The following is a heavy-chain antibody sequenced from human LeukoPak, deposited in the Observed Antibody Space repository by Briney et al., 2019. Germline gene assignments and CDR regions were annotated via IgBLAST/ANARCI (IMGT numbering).Heavy chain of an antibody. CDR1: GFTFSSYG. J-gene: IGHJ3*02. CDR2: VSGSGGST. D-gene: IGHD3-10*01. V-gene: IGHV3-23*01. CDR3: AKVSSYYYGSGSYNDAFDI. Sequence: GGSLRLSCAASGFTFSSYGMSWVRQAPGKGLEWVSAVSGSGGSTYYADSVKGRFTISRDNSKNTLYLQMNSLRAEDTAVYYCAKVSSYYYGSGSYNDAFDIWGQGTMVTVSS.